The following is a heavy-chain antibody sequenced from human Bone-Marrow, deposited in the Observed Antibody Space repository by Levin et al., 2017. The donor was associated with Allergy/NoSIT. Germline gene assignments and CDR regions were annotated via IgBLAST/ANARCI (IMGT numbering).Heavy chain of an antibody. CDR1: GGSISSGGYY. J-gene: IGHJ5*02. CDR2: IYYSGST. Sequence: SQTLSLTCTVSGGSISSGGYYWSWIRQHPGKGLEWIGYIYYSGSTYYNPSLKSRVTISVDTSKNQFSLKLSSVTAADTAVYYCARGPLAWYDYVWGSYRKTEVWFDPWGQGTLVTVSS. D-gene: IGHD3-16*02. V-gene: IGHV4-31*03. CDR3: ARGPLAWYDYVWGSYRKTEVWFDP.